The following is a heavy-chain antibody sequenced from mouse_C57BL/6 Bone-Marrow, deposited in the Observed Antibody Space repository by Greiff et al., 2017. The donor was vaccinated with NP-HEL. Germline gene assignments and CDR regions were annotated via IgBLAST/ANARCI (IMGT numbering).Heavy chain of an antibody. CDR1: GYAFSSSW. V-gene: IGHV1-82*01. Sequence: VQLQQSGPELVKPGASVKISCKASGYAFSSSWMNWVKQRPGKGLEWIGRIYPGEGDTNYNGKFKGKATLTADKSSSTAYMQLSSLTSEDSAVYFCVITTVVPYYFDYWGQGNTLTVSS. CDR2: IYPGEGDT. D-gene: IGHD1-1*01. CDR3: VITTVVPYYFDY. J-gene: IGHJ2*01.